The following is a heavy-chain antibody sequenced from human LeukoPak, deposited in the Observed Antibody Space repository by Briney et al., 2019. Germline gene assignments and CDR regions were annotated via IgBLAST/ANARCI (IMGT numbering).Heavy chain of an antibody. CDR2: ILYDGSSE. D-gene: IGHD2-2*01. V-gene: IGHV3-30*02. Sequence: GGSLRLSCAVSGFTFSDYGIHWIRQAPGKGLEWVAFILYDGSSEFYADSVRGRFIISRDNSKNTLYLQMNSLRLEDTAVYYCVRDQAYYWGQGTLVTVSS. CDR1: GFTFSDYG. CDR3: VRDQAYY. J-gene: IGHJ4*02.